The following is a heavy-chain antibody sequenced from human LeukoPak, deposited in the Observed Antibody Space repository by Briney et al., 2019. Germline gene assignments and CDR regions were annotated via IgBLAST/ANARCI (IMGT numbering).Heavy chain of an antibody. CDR3: ASGIPGPVYYFDY. Sequence: ASVKVSCKASGGTFSSYAISWVRQAPGQGLEWMGWISVYYGNTNYAQKLQGRVTMTTDTSTSTAYMELRSLRSDDTAVYYCASGIPGPVYYFDYWGQGTLVTVSS. CDR2: ISVYYGNT. D-gene: IGHD1-14*01. CDR1: GGTFSSYA. J-gene: IGHJ4*02. V-gene: IGHV1-18*01.